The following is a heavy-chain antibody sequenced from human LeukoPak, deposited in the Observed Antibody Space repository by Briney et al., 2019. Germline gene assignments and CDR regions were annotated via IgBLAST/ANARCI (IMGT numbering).Heavy chain of an antibody. CDR2: IYSGGST. Sequence: PGGSLRLSCPASGFTVSSNYMSWVRQAPGKGLEWVSVIYSGGSTYYADSVKGRFTISRDNSKNTLYLQMDSLRAEDTAVYYCARESNYYDSSGYFIGAFDIWGQGTMVTVSS. CDR1: GFTVSSNY. V-gene: IGHV3-66*01. CDR3: ARESNYYDSSGYFIGAFDI. D-gene: IGHD3-22*01. J-gene: IGHJ3*02.